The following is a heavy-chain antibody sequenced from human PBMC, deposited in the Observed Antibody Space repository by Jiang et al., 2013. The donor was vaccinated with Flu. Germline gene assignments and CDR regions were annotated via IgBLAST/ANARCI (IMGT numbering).Heavy chain of an antibody. J-gene: IGHJ4*02. D-gene: IGHD6-13*01. Sequence: QLLESGGDVVQPGGSLRLSCAASGFRFTNYAMNWVRQAPGKGLEWVSTISGDGGATYYADSLKGRFTINKDISKNALYLQMSSLRVEDTAVYYCVKGARGSHQLVTSDYFDFWGQGILVT. CDR2: ISGDGGAT. V-gene: IGHV3-23*01. CDR1: GFRFTNYA. CDR3: VKGARGSHQLVTSDYFDF.